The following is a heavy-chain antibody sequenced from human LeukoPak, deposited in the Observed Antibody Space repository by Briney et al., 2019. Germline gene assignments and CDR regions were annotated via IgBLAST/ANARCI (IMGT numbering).Heavy chain of an antibody. CDR2: IYNSGST. V-gene: IGHV4-59*08. D-gene: IGHD2-2*03. J-gene: IGHJ4*02. Sequence: SETLSLTCTVSGGFISSYYWSWIRQPPGKGLEWIGYIYNSGSTNYNPSLKSRVTISVDTSKNQFSLKLSSVTAADTAVYYCARHLGVDIVVVPAATGRGAYFDYWGQGTLVTVSS. CDR3: ARHLGVDIVVVPAATGRGAYFDY. CDR1: GGFISSYY.